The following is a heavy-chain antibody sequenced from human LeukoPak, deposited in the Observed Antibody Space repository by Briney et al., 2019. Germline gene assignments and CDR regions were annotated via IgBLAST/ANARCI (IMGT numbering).Heavy chain of an antibody. CDR1: GFTFSDYY. J-gene: IGHJ4*02. D-gene: IGHD1-26*01. CDR2: IISSGSTI. V-gene: IGHV3-11*01. CDR3: ARDKVGADRLGFDY. Sequence: GGSLSLSCAASGFTFSDYYMSWIRPAPGKGLEWVSYIISSGSTIYYPDSVKGRFTISRDNAKNSLYLQMNSLRAEDTAVYYCARDKVGADRLGFDYWGQGTLVTVSS.